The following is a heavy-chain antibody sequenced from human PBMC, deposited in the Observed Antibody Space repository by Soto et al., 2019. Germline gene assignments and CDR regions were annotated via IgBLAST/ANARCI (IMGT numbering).Heavy chain of an antibody. CDR1: GFTFSSYS. CDR2: ISSSSSYV. J-gene: IGHJ5*01. CDR3: ARDRHETTALAPFNWFES. Sequence: EVQLVESGGGLVKPGGSLRLSCAASGFTFSSYSMNWVRQAPGKGLEWVSSISSSSSYVYYADSVKSRFTISRDNGKKSLYLQMSSPTGEDTAVYYCARDRHETTALAPFNWFESWGQGTLVTGSS. V-gene: IGHV3-21*01. D-gene: IGHD1-1*01.